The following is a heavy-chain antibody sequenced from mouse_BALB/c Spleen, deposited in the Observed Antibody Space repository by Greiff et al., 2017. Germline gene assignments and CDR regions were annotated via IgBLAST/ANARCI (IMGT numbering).Heavy chain of an antibody. Sequence: QVQLKQSGPGLVAPSQSLSITCTVSGFSLTSYDISWIRQPPGKGLEWLGVIWTGGGTNYNSAFMSRLSISKDNSKSQVFLKMNSLQTDDTAIYYCVRGRRSSYEFAYWGQGTLVTVSA. CDR1: GFSLTSYD. V-gene: IGHV2-9-2*01. CDR2: IWTGGGT. CDR3: VRGRRSSYEFAY. J-gene: IGHJ3*01. D-gene: IGHD1-1*01.